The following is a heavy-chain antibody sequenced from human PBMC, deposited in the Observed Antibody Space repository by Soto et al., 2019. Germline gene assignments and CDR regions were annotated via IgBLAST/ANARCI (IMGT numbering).Heavy chain of an antibody. J-gene: IGHJ4*02. D-gene: IGHD1-26*01. Sequence: QLQLQESGPGLVKPSETLSLTCTVSGGSISSSSYYWGWIRQPPGKGLEWIGSIYYSGSTNYNPSLKSRVTISVDTSKNQFSLKLSSLTAADTAVYYCARGGGGNYYWGQGTLVTVSS. CDR2: IYYSGST. CDR1: GGSISSSSYY. CDR3: ARGGGGNYY. V-gene: IGHV4-39*07.